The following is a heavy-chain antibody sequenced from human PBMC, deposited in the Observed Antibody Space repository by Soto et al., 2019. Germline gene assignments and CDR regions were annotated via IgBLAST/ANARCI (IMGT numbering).Heavy chain of an antibody. J-gene: IGHJ4*02. CDR1: GFTFSSYA. D-gene: IGHD1-26*01. V-gene: IGHV3-23*01. CDR3: AKRGSGSYYIE. CDR2: ISGSGGST. Sequence: EVQLLESGGGLVQPGGSLRLSCAASGFTFSSYAMSWVRQAPGKGLERVSVISGSGGSTYYADSVKGRFTISRDNSKNTLYLQMNSLRAEDTAVYYCAKRGSGSYYIEWGQGTLVTVSS.